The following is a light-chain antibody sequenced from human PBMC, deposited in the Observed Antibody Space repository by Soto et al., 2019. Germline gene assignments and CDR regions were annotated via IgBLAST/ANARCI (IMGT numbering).Light chain of an antibody. CDR1: QNIRSN. V-gene: IGKV3-15*01. CDR2: ETS. CDR3: HQYNSWPPGT. J-gene: IGKJ2*01. Sequence: EIVMTQSPGTLSVSPGERATLSCRASQNIRSNLAWYQQKPGQAPRLLIYETSIRAPGIPARFSGSGSGTEFTLTISSLQSEDFALYYCHQYNSWPPGTFGQGTKVDIK.